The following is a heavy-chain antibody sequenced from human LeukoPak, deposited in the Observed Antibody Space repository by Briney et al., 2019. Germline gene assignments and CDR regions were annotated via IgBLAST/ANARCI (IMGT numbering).Heavy chain of an antibody. D-gene: IGHD3-22*01. Sequence: SETLSLTCTVSGGSISSSSYYWGWIRQPPGKGLEWIGSIYYSGNTYYNPSLKSRVTISVDTSKNQLSLKLSSVTAADTAVYYCARDKIDYYDSSGSNIFDYWGQGTLVTVSS. CDR3: ARDKIDYYDSSGSNIFDY. V-gene: IGHV4-39*07. CDR1: GGSISSSSYY. CDR2: IYYSGNT. J-gene: IGHJ4*02.